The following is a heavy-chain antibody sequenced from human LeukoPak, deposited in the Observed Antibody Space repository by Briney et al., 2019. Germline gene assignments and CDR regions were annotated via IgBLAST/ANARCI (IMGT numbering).Heavy chain of an antibody. CDR3: ARDSVGIPTDFDF. Sequence: GGSLRLSCAASGFMFSDYGMYWVRQAPGKGLEWVAVIWNNGNNRYADSVRGRFTISRDDSKSTLYLQMDSLRVDDTAVYFCARDSVGIPTDFDFWGQGTLVTVSS. CDR2: IWNNGNNR. J-gene: IGHJ4*02. D-gene: IGHD1-26*01. V-gene: IGHV3-33*01. CDR1: GFMFSDYG.